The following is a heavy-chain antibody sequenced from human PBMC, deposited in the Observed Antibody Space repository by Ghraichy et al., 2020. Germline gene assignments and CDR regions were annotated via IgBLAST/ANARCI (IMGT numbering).Heavy chain of an antibody. J-gene: IGHJ4*02. CDR1: GFSLSSDTVG. V-gene: IGHV2-5*01. CDR3: ARLFYYYNGVPYRAFDH. CDR2: IYWNDET. Sequence: SGPTLVKPTQTLTLTCTFSGFSLSSDTVGVGWIRQSPGKAPAWLAVIYWNDETRYNPSLRSRLTIAKDTSKNQVVLTVTNMDPVDTGTYYCARLFYYYNGVPYRAFDHWGQGTLVTVSS. D-gene: IGHD2-8*01.